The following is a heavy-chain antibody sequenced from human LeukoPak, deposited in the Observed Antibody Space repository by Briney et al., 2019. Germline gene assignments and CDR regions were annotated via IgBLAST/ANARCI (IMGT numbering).Heavy chain of an antibody. J-gene: IGHJ4*02. CDR3: ARGGDIVVVGPFDY. CDR2: IIPIFGTA. V-gene: IGHV1-69*13. D-gene: IGHD2-15*01. Sequence: SVKVSCKASGGTFSSYAISWVRQAPGQGLEWMGGIIPIFGTANYAQKFQGRVTITADESTSTAYMELSSLRSEDTAVYYCARGGDIVVVGPFDYWGQRTLVTVSS. CDR1: GGTFSSYA.